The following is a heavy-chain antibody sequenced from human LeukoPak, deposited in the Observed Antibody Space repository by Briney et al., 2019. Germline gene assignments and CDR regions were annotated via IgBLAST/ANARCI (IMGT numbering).Heavy chain of an antibody. D-gene: IGHD1-14*01. CDR1: GGTFSSYA. V-gene: IGHV1-69*13. CDR2: IIPIFGTA. Sequence: ASVKVSCKASGGTFSSYAISWVRQAPGQGLEWMGGIIPIFGTANYAQKFQGRVTITADESTSTAYMELSGLRSEDTAVYYCAREAITESGYKGYFQHWGQGTLVTVSS. J-gene: IGHJ1*01. CDR3: AREAITESGYKGYFQH.